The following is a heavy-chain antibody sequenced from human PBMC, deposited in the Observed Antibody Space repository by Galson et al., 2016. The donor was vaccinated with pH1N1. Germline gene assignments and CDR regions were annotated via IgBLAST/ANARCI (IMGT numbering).Heavy chain of an antibody. Sequence: SLRLSCAASGFAFNYYNMNWVRLAPGRGLEWVSSISLSSATIKYADSVRGRFTVSRDNAKNTLYLQTNSLRAEDTAVYFCVRDLGLVDWSLLDYWGQGAQVSVSS. CDR1: GFAFNYYN. J-gene: IGHJ4*02. V-gene: IGHV3-48*03. D-gene: IGHD3/OR15-3a*01. CDR2: ISLSSATI. CDR3: VRDLGLVDWSLLDY.